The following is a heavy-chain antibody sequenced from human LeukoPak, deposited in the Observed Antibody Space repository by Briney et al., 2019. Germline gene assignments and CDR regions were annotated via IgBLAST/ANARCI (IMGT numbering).Heavy chain of an antibody. CDR3: ARGDYGDYDWFDP. V-gene: IGHV1-69*13. Sequence: SVKVSCKASGGTFSSYDISWVRQAPGQGLEWMGGIIPIFGTANYAQKFQGRVTITADESTSTAYMELSSLRSEDTAVYYCARGDYGDYDWFDPWGQGTLVTVSS. CDR1: GGTFSSYD. D-gene: IGHD4-17*01. J-gene: IGHJ5*02. CDR2: IIPIFGTA.